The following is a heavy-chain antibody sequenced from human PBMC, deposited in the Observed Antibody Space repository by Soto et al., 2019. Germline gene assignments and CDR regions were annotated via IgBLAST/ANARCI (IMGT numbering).Heavy chain of an antibody. CDR3: ARGSHSTTWYGGQFDY. J-gene: IGHJ4*02. V-gene: IGHV3-21*01. D-gene: IGHD6-13*01. Sequence: GGSLRLSCAASGLTFSSYTMNWVRQAPGKGLEWVSSVSSSSTYIYYADSVKGRFTISRDNAKNSLYLQMNSLRAEDTAIYYCARGSHSTTWYGGQFDYWGQGTLVTVSS. CDR1: GLTFSSYT. CDR2: VSSSSTYI.